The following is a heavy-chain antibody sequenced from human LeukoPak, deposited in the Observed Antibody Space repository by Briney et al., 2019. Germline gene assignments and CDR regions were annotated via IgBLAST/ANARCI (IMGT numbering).Heavy chain of an antibody. CDR2: ISAYNGNT. D-gene: IGHD6-6*01. CDR3: AREPGPHSSSSLGYADY. V-gene: IGHV1-18*01. CDR1: GYTFTSYG. J-gene: IGHJ4*02. Sequence: GASVKVSCKASGYTFTSYGISWVRQAPGQGLEWMGWISAYNGNTNYAQKLQGRVTMTTDTSTSTAYMELRSLRSDDTAVYYCAREPGPHSSSSLGYADYWGQGTLVTVSS.